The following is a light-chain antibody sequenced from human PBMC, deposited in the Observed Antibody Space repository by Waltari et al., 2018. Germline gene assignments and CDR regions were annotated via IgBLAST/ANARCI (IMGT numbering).Light chain of an antibody. J-gene: IGKJ1*01. Sequence: IVMTPSPAPLSGSPGGRADVSCRASQPITSNLAWYHLKPGQVPRLLTNCAAPRAPYVPPRFSGMGSGTDFTLTLSNLQPEDPAVYYRLQYHNWWAFGQGTKVEIK. CDR2: CAA. V-gene: IGKV3-15*01. CDR1: QPITSN. CDR3: LQYHNWWA.